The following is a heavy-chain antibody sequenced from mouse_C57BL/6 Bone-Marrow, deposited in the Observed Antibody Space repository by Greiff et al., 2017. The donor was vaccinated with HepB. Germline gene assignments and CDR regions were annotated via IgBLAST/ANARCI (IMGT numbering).Heavy chain of an antibody. CDR1: GYTFTSYW. V-gene: IGHV1-50*01. J-gene: IGHJ4*01. Sequence: QVQLQQPGAELVKPGASVKLSCKASGYTFTSYWMQWVKQRPGQGLEWIGEIDPSDSYTNYKQKFKGKATLTVDTSSSTAYMQLSSLASEDSAVYYCARSYGSSPYYAMDYWGQGTSVTVSS. CDR2: IDPSDSYT. CDR3: ARSYGSSPYYAMDY. D-gene: IGHD1-1*01.